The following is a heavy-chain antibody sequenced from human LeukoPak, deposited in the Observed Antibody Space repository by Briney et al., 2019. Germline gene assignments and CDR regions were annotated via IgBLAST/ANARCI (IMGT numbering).Heavy chain of an antibody. CDR1: GFTFSDYG. V-gene: IGHV3-30*18. D-gene: IGHD2-2*01. CDR2: VSFDGSDK. J-gene: IGHJ4*02. Sequence: PGGSLRLSCAVSGFTFSDYGMHCVRQAPGKGLEWVAVVSFDGSDKDYADSVKGRFTISRDSSRNTLYLQMNSLRAEDTAVYYCAKSGCGSTNCYVNCWGQGTLVTVSS. CDR3: AKSGCGSTNCYVNC.